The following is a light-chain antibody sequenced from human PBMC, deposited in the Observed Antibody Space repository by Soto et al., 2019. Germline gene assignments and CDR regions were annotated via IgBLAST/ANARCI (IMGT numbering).Light chain of an antibody. Sequence: EIVLTQSPGTLSLSPGERATLSCRASQSVSSSYLAWYQQKPGQAPRLLICGASSRATGIPDRFSGSGSGTDFTLTISRLEPEDFAVYYCQQYGSSPPIYTFGQGTKVDIK. V-gene: IGKV3-20*01. CDR3: QQYGSSPPIYT. CDR2: GAS. CDR1: QSVSSSY. J-gene: IGKJ2*01.